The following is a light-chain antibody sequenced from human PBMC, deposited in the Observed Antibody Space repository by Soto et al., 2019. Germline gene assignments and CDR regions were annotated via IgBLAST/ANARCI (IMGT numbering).Light chain of an antibody. CDR3: QQYGRSRT. V-gene: IGKV3-20*01. CDR2: GAS. J-gene: IGKJ1*01. CDR1: QSVSSSY. Sequence: PVERAPLSFRASQSVSSSYLAWYQQKPGQAPRLLIYGASSRATGIPDRFSGSGSGTDFTLTISRLEPEDFAVYYCQQYGRSRTFGRGTKVDI.